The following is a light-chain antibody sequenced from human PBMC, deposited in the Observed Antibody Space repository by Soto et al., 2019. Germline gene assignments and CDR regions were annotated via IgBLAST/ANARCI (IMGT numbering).Light chain of an antibody. CDR3: QQYVTSSPRT. CDR1: HTISSSY. V-gene: IGKV3-20*01. CDR2: GIS. J-gene: IGKJ1*01. Sequence: EIVLTQSPGTLSLSPGERATLSCRASHTISSSYLAWYQQKPGQAPRLLMCGISRRATGIPDRCSGSGSGTDFTLTITRLEPEDFAVYYCQQYVTSSPRTFGQGTKVEIK.